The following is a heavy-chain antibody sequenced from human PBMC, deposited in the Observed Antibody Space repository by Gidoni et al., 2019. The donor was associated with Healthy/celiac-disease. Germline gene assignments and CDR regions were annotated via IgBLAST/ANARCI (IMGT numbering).Heavy chain of an antibody. V-gene: IGHV4-61*07. D-gene: IGHD4-17*01. CDR3: ARHHDYGVTY. J-gene: IGHJ4*02. Sequence: PSLKSRVTISVDKSKNQFSLKLSSVTAADTAVYYCARHHDYGVTYWGQGTLVTVSS.